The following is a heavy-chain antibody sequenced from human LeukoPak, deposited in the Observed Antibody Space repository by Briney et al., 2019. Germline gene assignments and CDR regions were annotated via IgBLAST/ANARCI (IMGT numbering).Heavy chain of an antibody. CDR2: INNSGST. V-gene: IGHV4-34*01. J-gene: IGHJ4*02. CDR1: SGSFSGYY. Sequence: PSETLSLTCAVYSGSFSGYYWSWIRQPPGKGRVGSGEINNSGSTNYNPSLKSRVTISVDTSKNQFYLKLSSVTAADTAVYYCARRYGDGGFGGSHYFDYWGQGTLVTVSS. D-gene: IGHD1-26*01. CDR3: ARRYGDGGFGGSHYFDY.